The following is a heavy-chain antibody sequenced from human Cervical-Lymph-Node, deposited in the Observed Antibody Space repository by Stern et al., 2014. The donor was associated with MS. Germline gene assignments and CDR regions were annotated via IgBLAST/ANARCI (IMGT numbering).Heavy chain of an antibody. CDR3: ARDYGDYAFDY. J-gene: IGHJ4*02. CDR2: IYPVYSDS. Sequence: EVHMMESGAEVKKPAESLKISCKGSGYSLTANWIAGVRQMPGKGLERMGIIYPVYSDSIYSPSFQGQVTISADKSISTAYLQWSSLKASDTAMYYCARDYGDYAFDYWGQGTLVTVSS. D-gene: IGHD4-17*01. CDR1: GYSLTANW. V-gene: IGHV5-51*01.